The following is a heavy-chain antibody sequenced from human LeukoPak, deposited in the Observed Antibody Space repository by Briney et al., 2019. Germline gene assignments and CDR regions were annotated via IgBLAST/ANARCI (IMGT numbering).Heavy chain of an antibody. Sequence: PGRSLRLSCAASGFTFSSYAMHWVRQAPGKGLEWVAVISYDGSNKYYADSVKGRFTISRDNSKNTLYLQMNSLRDEDTAVYYCARDLSGRYAFDIWGQGTMVTVSS. D-gene: IGHD3-10*01. V-gene: IGHV3-30-3*01. CDR1: GFTFSSYA. CDR2: ISYDGSNK. J-gene: IGHJ3*02. CDR3: ARDLSGRYAFDI.